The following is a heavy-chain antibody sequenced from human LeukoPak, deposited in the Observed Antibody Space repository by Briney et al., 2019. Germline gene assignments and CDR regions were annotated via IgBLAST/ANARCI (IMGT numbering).Heavy chain of an antibody. CDR3: ARGLGSSYGPRLAV. CDR1: GGSFSGYY. D-gene: IGHD5-18*01. CDR2: INHSGST. J-gene: IGHJ6*04. Sequence: SETLSLTCAVYGGSFSGYYWSWIRQPPGKGLEWIGEINHSGSTNYNPSLKSRVTISVDTSKNQFSLKLSSVTAADTAVYYCARGLGSSYGPRLAVWGKGTTVTVSS. V-gene: IGHV4-34*01.